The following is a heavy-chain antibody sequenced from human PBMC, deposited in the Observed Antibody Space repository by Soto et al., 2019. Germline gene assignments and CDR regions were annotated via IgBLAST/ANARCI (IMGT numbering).Heavy chain of an antibody. V-gene: IGHV3-30-3*01. CDR1: GFTFSSYA. J-gene: IGHJ6*02. Sequence: VGSLRLSCAASGFTFSSYAMHWVRQAPGKGLEWVAVISYDGSNKYYADSVKGRFTISRDNSKNTLYLQMNSLRAEDTAVYYCARGIVGRAVPYYYYGMDVWGQGTTVTVSS. D-gene: IGHD1-26*01. CDR2: ISYDGSNK. CDR3: ARGIVGRAVPYYYYGMDV.